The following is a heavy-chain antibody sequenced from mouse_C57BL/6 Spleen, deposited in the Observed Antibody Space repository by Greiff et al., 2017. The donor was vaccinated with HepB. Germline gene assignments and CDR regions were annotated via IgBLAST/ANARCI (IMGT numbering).Heavy chain of an antibody. CDR2: IYPGSGNT. Sequence: VQLQQSGPELVKPGASVKISCKASGYSFTSYYIHWVKQRPGQGLEWIGWIYPGSGNTKYNEKFKGKATLTADTSSSTAYMQLSSLTSEDSAVYYCARNYGSSLYYAMDYWGQGTSVTVSS. J-gene: IGHJ4*01. V-gene: IGHV1-66*01. D-gene: IGHD1-1*01. CDR1: GYSFTSYY. CDR3: ARNYGSSLYYAMDY.